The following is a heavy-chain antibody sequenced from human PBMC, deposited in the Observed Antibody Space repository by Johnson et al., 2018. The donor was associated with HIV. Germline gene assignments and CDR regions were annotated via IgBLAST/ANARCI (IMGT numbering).Heavy chain of an antibody. CDR2: ISSSGSTI. V-gene: IGHV3-11*04. D-gene: IGHD6-6*01. CDR1: GFTFSDYY. Sequence: QVQLVESGGGVVQPGRSLRLSCAASGFTFSDYYMSWIRQAPGKGLEWVSYISSSGSTIYYADSVKGRFTISRDNAKNSLYLQMNSLRAEDTAVYYCTTAGYSSSPYAFDIWGQGTMVTVSS. CDR3: TTAGYSSSPYAFDI. J-gene: IGHJ3*02.